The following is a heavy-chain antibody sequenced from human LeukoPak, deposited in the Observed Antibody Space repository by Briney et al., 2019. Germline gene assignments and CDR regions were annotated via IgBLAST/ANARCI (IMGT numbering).Heavy chain of an antibody. V-gene: IGHV3-21*04. CDR2: ISSSSSSI. CDR1: GFTFSSYA. J-gene: IGHJ4*02. D-gene: IGHD1-26*01. Sequence: GGSLRLSCAASGFTFSSYAMNWVRQAPGKGLEWVSSISSSSSSIYYADSVKGRFTISRDNSKNTLYLQMNSLTAEDTAVYYCAKEPYSGSQLLDYWGQGTLVTVSS. CDR3: AKEPYSGSQLLDY.